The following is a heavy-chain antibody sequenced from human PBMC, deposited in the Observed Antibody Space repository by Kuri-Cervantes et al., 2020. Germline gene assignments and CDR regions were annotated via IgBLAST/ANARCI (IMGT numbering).Heavy chain of an antibody. D-gene: IGHD4-17*01. J-gene: IGHJ4*02. CDR3: ARDQTTGWFDY. CDR2: IYHSGST. CDR1: GYSISSGYY. V-gene: IGHV4-38-2*02. Sequence: SETLSLTCAVSGYSISSGYYWGWIRQPPGKGLEWIGSIYHSGSTYYNPSLKSRVTISVGTSKNQFSLKLSSVTAADTAVYYCARDQTTGWFDYWGQGTLVTVSS.